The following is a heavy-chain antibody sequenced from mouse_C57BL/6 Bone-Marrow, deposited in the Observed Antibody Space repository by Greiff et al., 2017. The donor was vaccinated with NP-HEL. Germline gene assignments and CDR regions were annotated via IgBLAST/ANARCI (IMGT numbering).Heavy chain of an antibody. CDR1: GFTFSSYA. Sequence: EVQRVESGGGLVKPGGSLKLSCAASGFTFSSYAMSWVRQTPEKRLEWVATISDGGSYTYYPDNVKGRFTISRDNAKNNLYLQMSHLKSEDTAMYYCARERGSFYYDYDVGYFDVWGTGTTVTVSS. D-gene: IGHD2-4*01. V-gene: IGHV5-4*01. CDR3: ARERGSFYYDYDVGYFDV. J-gene: IGHJ1*03. CDR2: ISDGGSYT.